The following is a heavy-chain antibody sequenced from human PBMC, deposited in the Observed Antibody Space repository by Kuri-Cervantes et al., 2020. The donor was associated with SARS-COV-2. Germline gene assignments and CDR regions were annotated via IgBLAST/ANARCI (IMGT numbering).Heavy chain of an antibody. J-gene: IGHJ5*02. CDR1: GFTFSSYA. V-gene: IGHV3-30*04. D-gene: IGHD6-13*01. CDR3: ARPHSSSWYGESDWFDP. CDR2: ISYDGSNK. Sequence: GESLKISCAASGFTFSSYAMHWVRQAPGKGLEWVAVISYDGSNKYYADSVKGRFTISSDNSKNTLYLQMNSLRAEDTAVYYCARPHSSSWYGESDWFDPWGQGALVTVSS.